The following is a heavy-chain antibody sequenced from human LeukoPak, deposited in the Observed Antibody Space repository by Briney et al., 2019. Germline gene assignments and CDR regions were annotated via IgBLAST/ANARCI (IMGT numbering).Heavy chain of an antibody. CDR2: TYYRSTWYN. CDR3: AAAIDYYDSSGYYSRFDY. D-gene: IGHD3-22*01. V-gene: IGHV6-1*01. CDR1: GDSVSSNSVT. J-gene: IGHJ4*02. Sequence: SQTLSLTSAISGDSVSSNSVTWNWIRQSPSRGLEWLGRTYYRSTWYNDYAVSVRGRITVNPDTSKNQFSLHLNSVTPEDTAVYYCAAAIDYYDSSGYYSRFDYWGQGTLVTVSS.